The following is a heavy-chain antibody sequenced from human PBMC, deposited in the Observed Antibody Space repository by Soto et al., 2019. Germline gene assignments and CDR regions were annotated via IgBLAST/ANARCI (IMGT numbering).Heavy chain of an antibody. Sequence: QVQLQESGPGLVKPSGTLSLTCAVSSGSISSSNWWSWVRQPPGKGLEWIGEIYHSGSTNYNPSRTSRVTISVDKSKNQFSLKLSAVTAADTAVYYCARGVGGIVVVPAAMPVFYYMDVWGKGTTVTVSS. D-gene: IGHD2-2*01. V-gene: IGHV4-4*02. CDR3: ARGVGGIVVVPAAMPVFYYMDV. J-gene: IGHJ6*03. CDR1: SGSISSSNW. CDR2: IYHSGST.